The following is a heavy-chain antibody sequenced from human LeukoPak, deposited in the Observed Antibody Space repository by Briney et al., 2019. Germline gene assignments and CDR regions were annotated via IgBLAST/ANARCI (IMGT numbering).Heavy chain of an antibody. Sequence: HPAGSLRLSCAASGFTFSSYWMHWVRQAPGKGLVWVSRIKSDGSSTSYAEFVKGRFTISRDNAKNTLYLQMNSLRAEDTAVYYCARGADTGYSSDSWGQGTLVTVSS. D-gene: IGHD6-19*01. V-gene: IGHV3-74*01. J-gene: IGHJ5*02. CDR3: ARGADTGYSSDS. CDR2: IKSDGSST. CDR1: GFTFSSYW.